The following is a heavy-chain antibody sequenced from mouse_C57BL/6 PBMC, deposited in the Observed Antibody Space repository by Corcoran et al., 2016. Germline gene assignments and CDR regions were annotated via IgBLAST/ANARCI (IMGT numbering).Heavy chain of an antibody. Sequence: EVQLQQSGAELVKPGASDKLSCTAAGFNIKDYYMHWVKQRTEQGLEWIGRIDPEDGETKYAPKFKGKATITADTSSNTAYLQLSSLTSEDTAVYYCAPNSNYDYFDYWGQGTTLTVSS. J-gene: IGHJ2*01. D-gene: IGHD2-5*01. CDR1: GFNIKDYY. V-gene: IGHV14-2*01. CDR2: IDPEDGET. CDR3: APNSNYDYFDY.